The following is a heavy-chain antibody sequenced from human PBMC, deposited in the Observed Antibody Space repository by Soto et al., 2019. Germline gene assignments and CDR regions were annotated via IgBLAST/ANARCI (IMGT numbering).Heavy chain of an antibody. J-gene: IGHJ3*02. Sequence: EVQLVESGGGLVQPGGSLRLSCAASGFTVSSNYMSWVRQAPGKGLEWVSVIYSGGSTYYADSVKGRFTISRDNSKNTLYLQMNSLRAKDTAVYYCASPDQKIAVAGGSDAFDIWGQGTMVTVSS. CDR2: IYSGGST. CDR1: GFTVSSNY. CDR3: ASPDQKIAVAGGSDAFDI. V-gene: IGHV3-66*01. D-gene: IGHD6-19*01.